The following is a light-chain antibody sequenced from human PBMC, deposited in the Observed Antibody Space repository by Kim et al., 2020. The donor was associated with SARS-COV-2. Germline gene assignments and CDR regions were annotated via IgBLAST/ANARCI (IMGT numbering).Light chain of an antibody. Sequence: IVMTQSPATLSVSPGERATLSCRASQSVSSNLAWFQQKLGQAPRLLIYGASTRATGIPARFSGSGSGTEFTLSISSLQSEDFGVYYCQQYDNWPRPFGPGTKVDIK. V-gene: IGKV3-15*01. CDR2: GAS. CDR1: QSVSSN. J-gene: IGKJ3*01. CDR3: QQYDNWPRP.